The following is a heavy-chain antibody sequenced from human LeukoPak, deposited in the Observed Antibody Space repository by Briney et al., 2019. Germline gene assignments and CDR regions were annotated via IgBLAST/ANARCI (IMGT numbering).Heavy chain of an antibody. J-gene: IGHJ4*02. CDR3: ARDKGYVFWSGYSS. V-gene: IGHV1-69*13. Sequence: ASVKVSCKASGGTFSRYAISWVRQAPGQGLEWMGGIIPIFGTVNYAQKFQGRVTITADESTSSAYMELSSLRSEDTAVYYCARDKGYVFWSGYSSWGQGTLVTVSS. CDR1: GGTFSRYA. D-gene: IGHD3-3*01. CDR2: IIPIFGTV.